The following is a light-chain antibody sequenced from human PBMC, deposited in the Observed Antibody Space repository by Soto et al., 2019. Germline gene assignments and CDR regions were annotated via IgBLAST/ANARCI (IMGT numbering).Light chain of an antibody. CDR2: GNS. CDR3: QSFDTSLSVYV. Sequence: QSVLTQPPSVSGAPGQRVTISCTGSNSNIGAGYDVHWYQHLPGTVPKLLIYGNSNRPSGVPDRFSGSKSGTSASLAITGLQAEDEADYYCQSFDTSLSVYVFGTGTKLTVL. J-gene: IGLJ1*01. CDR1: NSNIGAGYD. V-gene: IGLV1-40*01.